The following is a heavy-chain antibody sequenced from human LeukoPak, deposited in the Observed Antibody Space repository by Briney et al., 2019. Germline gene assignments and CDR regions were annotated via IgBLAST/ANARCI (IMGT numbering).Heavy chain of an antibody. CDR3: ARRLTQYDCFDP. CDR2: TYYRSTWYN. J-gene: IGHJ5*02. V-gene: IGHV6-1*01. D-gene: IGHD2-2*01. CDR1: GDSVSSNSVT. Sequence: SQTLSLTCAISGDSVSSNSVTWNWIRQSPLRGLEWLGRTYYRSTWYNDYAVSVRGRITVNPDTSKNQFSLHLNSVTPEDTAVYYCARRLTQYDCFDPWGQGILVTVSS.